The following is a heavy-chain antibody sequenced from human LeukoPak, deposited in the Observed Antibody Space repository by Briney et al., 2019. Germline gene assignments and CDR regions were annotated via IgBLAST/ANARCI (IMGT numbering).Heavy chain of an antibody. J-gene: IGHJ6*02. CDR3: AKDTAAAQSTYCSSTSCSPYYYYGMDV. Sequence: GGSLRLSCAASGFTFSSYSMNWVRQAPGKGLEWVSSISSSSSYIYYADPVKGRFTISRDNAKNSLYLQMNSLRAEDTAVYYCAKDTAAAQSTYCSSTSCSPYYYYGMDVWGQGTTVTVSS. V-gene: IGHV3-21*01. D-gene: IGHD2-2*01. CDR2: ISSSSSYI. CDR1: GFTFSSYS.